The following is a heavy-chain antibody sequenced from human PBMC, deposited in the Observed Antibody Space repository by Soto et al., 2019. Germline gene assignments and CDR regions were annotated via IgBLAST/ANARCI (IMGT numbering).Heavy chain of an antibody. CDR3: ARDGPIAAAVTPKPYYFDY. D-gene: IGHD6-25*01. Sequence: EVQLVESGGGLVQPGESLRLSCAVSGFSFSDYNMNWVRQAPGKGLEWVSYINSNGGGIYYADSVRGRFTISRDNAKNSVYLQMNSLSDGDTAVYYCARDGPIAAAVTPKPYYFDYWGRGTLVTVSS. CDR1: GFSFSDYN. CDR2: INSNGGGI. J-gene: IGHJ4*02. V-gene: IGHV3-48*02.